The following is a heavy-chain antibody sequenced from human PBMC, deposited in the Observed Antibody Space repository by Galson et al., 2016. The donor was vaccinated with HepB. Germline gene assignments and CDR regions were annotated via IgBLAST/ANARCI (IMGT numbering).Heavy chain of an antibody. V-gene: IGHV3-15*05. CDR2: IRSNINGGTT. D-gene: IGHD3-16*02. CDR1: GFTFSEVW. CDR3: ATDRPWTFGGVLVH. J-gene: IGHJ4*02. Sequence: SLRLSCAASGFTFSEVWMTWVRQAPGKGPEWVGRIRSNINGGTTDYAAPIKGRFTISRDDSKNTLYLQMNSLKTEDTAVYHCATDRPWTFGGVLVHWGQGALVTVSS.